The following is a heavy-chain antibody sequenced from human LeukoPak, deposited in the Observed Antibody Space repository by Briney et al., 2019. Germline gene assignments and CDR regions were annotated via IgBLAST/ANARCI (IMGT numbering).Heavy chain of an antibody. CDR2: INPNSGGT. Sequence: ASVKVSCKASVYTFTGYYMHWVPQAPGQGLEWMGWINPNSGGTNYAQKFQGRVTMTRDTSISTAYMELSRLRSDDTAVYYCARGSGWYAVYFQHWGQGTLVTVSS. V-gene: IGHV1-2*02. D-gene: IGHD6-19*01. CDR1: VYTFTGYY. CDR3: ARGSGWYAVYFQH. J-gene: IGHJ1*01.